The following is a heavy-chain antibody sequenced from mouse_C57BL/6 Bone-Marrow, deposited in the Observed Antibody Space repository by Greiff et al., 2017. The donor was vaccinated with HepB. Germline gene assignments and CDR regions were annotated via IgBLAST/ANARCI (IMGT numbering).Heavy chain of an antibody. V-gene: IGHV7-4*01. CDR3: VKAVSSGSSYTWFAY. Sequence: EVKVVESGGGLVQPGASLRLSCAASGFTFNDYQMSWVRQAPGKAHEWLALIRNKANGYTPEYTASVKGRFTISSDNSKNILYLQMNTLRAEDSATYYCVKAVSSGSSYTWFAYWGQGTLVTVSA. J-gene: IGHJ3*01. CDR1: GFTFNDYQ. CDR2: IRNKANGYTP. D-gene: IGHD1-1*01.